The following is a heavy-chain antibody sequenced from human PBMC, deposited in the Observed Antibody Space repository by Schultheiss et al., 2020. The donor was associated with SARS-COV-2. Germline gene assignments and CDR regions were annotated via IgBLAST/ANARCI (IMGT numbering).Heavy chain of an antibody. Sequence: ASVKVSCKASGYTFTSYDINWVRQATGQGLEWMGWMNPNSGGTNYAQKFQGRVTMTRNTSISTAYMELSSLRSEDTAVYYCARGNYGSGSYYLWYYYYGMDVWGQGTTVTVSS. D-gene: IGHD3-10*01. V-gene: IGHV1-8*01. CDR3: ARGNYGSGSYYLWYYYYGMDV. CDR1: GYTFTSYD. J-gene: IGHJ6*02. CDR2: MNPNSGGT.